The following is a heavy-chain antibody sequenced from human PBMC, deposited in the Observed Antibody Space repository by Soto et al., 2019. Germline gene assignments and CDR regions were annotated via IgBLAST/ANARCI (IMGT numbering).Heavy chain of an antibody. V-gene: IGHV4-61*01. J-gene: IGHJ5*02. D-gene: IGHD3-16*01. CDR3: ARVLGDLNFQGARFDP. CDR1: GGSVNSGSYY. Sequence: KTSETLSLTCTVSGGSVNSGSYYWGWVRQPPGKGLEWIGNIYYTGYINYNPSFTSRVTLFIDLSNNQFSLELRSVTAADTAVYYCARVLGDLNFQGARFDPWGQGILVTVSS. CDR2: IYYTGYI.